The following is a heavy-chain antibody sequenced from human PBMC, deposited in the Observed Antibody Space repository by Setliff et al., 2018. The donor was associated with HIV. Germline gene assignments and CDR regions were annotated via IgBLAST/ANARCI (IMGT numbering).Heavy chain of an antibody. V-gene: IGHV1-2*02. CDR2: INPNSGGT. CDR1: GYTFTGNY. D-gene: IGHD1-20*01. CDR3: ATRLYPYDTGRQYNALGHFES. J-gene: IGHJ4*02. Sequence: ASVKVSCKASGYTFTGNYIHWVRQAPGQGLEWMGWINPNSGGTNYEQKFQGRVTMTRDTSTSTVFMELSSLTSEDTAVYYCATRLYPYDTGRQYNALGHFESWGQGTLVTVSS.